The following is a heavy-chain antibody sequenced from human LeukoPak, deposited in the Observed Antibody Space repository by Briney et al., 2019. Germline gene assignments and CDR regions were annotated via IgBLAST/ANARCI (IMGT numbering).Heavy chain of an antibody. CDR2: IYYSGST. Sequence: SETLSLTCTVSGGSISSSSYYWGWIRQPPGKGLEWIGSIYYSGSTYYNPSLKSRVTISVDTSKNQSSLKLSSVTAADTTVYYCARGLRFLEWLLSRKFDPWGQGTLVTVSS. CDR3: ARGLRFLEWLLSRKFDP. D-gene: IGHD3-3*01. CDR1: GGSISSSSYY. J-gene: IGHJ5*02. V-gene: IGHV4-39*01.